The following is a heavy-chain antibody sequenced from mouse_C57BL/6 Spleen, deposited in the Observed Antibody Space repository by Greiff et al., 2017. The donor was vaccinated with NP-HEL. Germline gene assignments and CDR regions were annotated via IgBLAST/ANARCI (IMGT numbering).Heavy chain of an antibody. V-gene: IGHV1-82*01. CDR3: ARRGYYGSYYAMDY. D-gene: IGHD1-1*01. CDR1: GYAFSSSW. Sequence: VQLQQSGPELVKPGASVKISCKASGYAFSSSWMNWVKQRPGKGLEWIGRIYPGDGDTNYNGKFKGKATLTADKSSSTAYMQLSSLTSEDSAVYFCARRGYYGSYYAMDYWGQGTSVTVSS. J-gene: IGHJ4*01. CDR2: IYPGDGDT.